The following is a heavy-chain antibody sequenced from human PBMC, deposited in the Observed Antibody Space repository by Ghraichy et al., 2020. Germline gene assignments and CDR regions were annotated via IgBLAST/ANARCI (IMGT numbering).Heavy chain of an antibody. Sequence: LSLTCAASGFTFSSYAMSWVRQAPGKGLEWVSSIRYSGSSIYYTDSVKGRFTISRDNSKNTLYLQMNSLRAEDTAVYYRAKDRDYYDSSGYYFNAFDIWGQGTMVTVSS. CDR1: GFTFSSYA. CDR3: AKDRDYYDSSGYYFNAFDI. D-gene: IGHD3-22*01. CDR2: IRYSGSSI. J-gene: IGHJ3*02. V-gene: IGHV3-23*01.